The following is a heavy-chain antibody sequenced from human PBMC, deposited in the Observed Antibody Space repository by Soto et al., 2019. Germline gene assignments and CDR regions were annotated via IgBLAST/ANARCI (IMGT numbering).Heavy chain of an antibody. CDR3: ARVIIVRRGYFDF. J-gene: IGHJ4*02. CDR2: ISGTSTYI. CDR1: GFTFSSYT. Sequence: PGGSLRLSCAGPGFTFSSYTMNWVRQAPGKGLEWVASISGTSTYIHYADSVKGRFTISRDNAKKSLYLQMNSLRAEDTAVYYCARVIIVRRGYFDFWGQGTLVTVSS. D-gene: IGHD2-2*01. V-gene: IGHV3-21*01.